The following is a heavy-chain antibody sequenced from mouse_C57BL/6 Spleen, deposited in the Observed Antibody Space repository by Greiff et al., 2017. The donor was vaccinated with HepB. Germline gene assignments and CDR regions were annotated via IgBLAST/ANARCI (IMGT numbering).Heavy chain of an antibody. Sequence: EVKAEESGGCSVQPGGSMKPFCAASGFTLSDAWMDRVRQSPEKGLEWVAEIRNKGNNHSTYYAESVKGRFTISRDDSKSSVYLQMNSLRAEDTGVYYCTYYYGSSYFDYWGQGTTLTVSS. J-gene: IGHJ2*01. CDR3: TYYYGSSYFDY. D-gene: IGHD1-1*01. CDR1: GFTLSDAW. CDR2: IRNKGNNHST. V-gene: IGHV6-6*01.